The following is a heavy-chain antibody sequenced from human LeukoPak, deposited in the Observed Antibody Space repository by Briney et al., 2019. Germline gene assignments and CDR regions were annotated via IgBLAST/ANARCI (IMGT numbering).Heavy chain of an antibody. CDR3: ATSTVYSSTKTLDY. CDR1: GYTFTGYY. Sequence: GASVKVSCKASGYTFTGYYMHWVRQAPGQGLEWMGWINPNSGGTNYAQKFQGRVTMTRDTSISTAYMELSSLRSEDTAVYYCATSTVYSSTKTLDYWGQGTLVTVSS. J-gene: IGHJ4*02. CDR2: INPNSGGT. D-gene: IGHD5-18*01. V-gene: IGHV1-2*02.